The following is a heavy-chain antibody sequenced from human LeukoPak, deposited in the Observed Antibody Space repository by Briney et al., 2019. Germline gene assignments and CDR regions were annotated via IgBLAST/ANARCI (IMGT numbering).Heavy chain of an antibody. CDR1: GGSFSGYY. Sequence: SETLSLTCAVYGGSFSGYYWSWIRQPPGKGLEWIGEINHSGSTNYNPSLKSRVTISVDTSKNQFSLKLSSVTAADTAVYYCARGPSVERLWNWGQGTLVTVSS. V-gene: IGHV4-34*01. D-gene: IGHD3-3*01. CDR3: ARGPSVERLWN. J-gene: IGHJ4*02. CDR2: INHSGST.